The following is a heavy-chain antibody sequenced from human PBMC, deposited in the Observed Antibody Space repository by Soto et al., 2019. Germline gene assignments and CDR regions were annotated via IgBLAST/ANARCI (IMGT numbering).Heavy chain of an antibody. CDR3: ASWSSSSPFSWSDNGMDV. CDR1: GYTFTSYG. D-gene: IGHD6-6*01. V-gene: IGHV1-18*04. CDR2: ISAYNGNT. J-gene: IGHJ6*02. Sequence: ASVKVSCKASGYTFTSYGISCVRQAPGQGLEWMGWISAYNGNTNYAQKLQGRVTMTTDTSTSTAYMELRSLRSDDTAVYYCASWSSSSPFSWSDNGMDVWGQGTTVTVSS.